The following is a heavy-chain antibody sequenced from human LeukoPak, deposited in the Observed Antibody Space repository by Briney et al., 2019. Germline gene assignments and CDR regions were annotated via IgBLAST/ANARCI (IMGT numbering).Heavy chain of an antibody. D-gene: IGHD6-13*01. CDR3: AGARYSCSYNYYGMDV. CDR2: IYYSGSTYYNSGRT. J-gene: IGHJ6*02. CDR1: GGSISSGAYH. V-gene: IGHV4-31*03. Sequence: SETLSLTCTVFGGSISSGAYHWGWIRQHPGKGLEWIGYIYYSGSTYYNSGRTYYNPSLESRVSISVDTSQSQFSLKLSSVTAADTAVYYCAGARYSCSYNYYGMDVWGQGTTVTVS.